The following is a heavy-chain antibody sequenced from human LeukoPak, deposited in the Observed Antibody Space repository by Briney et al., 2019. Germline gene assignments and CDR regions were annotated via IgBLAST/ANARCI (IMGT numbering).Heavy chain of an antibody. CDR2: ISTSGST. J-gene: IGHJ4*02. V-gene: IGHV4-4*07. D-gene: IGHD2-15*01. CDR1: GGSISSYY. Sequence: SETLSLTCTVSGGSISSYYWSWIREPPGKGLEWIGRISTSGSTNYNPSLKTRVTLSADASNNQFFLKPSSVTAADTAVYYCARVYCSGGSCHSDYWGQGTLVTVSS. CDR3: ARVYCSGGSCHSDY.